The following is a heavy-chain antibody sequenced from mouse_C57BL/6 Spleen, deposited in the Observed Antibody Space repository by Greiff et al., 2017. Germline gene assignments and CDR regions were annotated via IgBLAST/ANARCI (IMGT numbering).Heavy chain of an antibody. CDR3: ARGGGISYPDYAMDY. Sequence: QVQLKQPGAELVMPGASVKMSCKASGYTFTSYWMHWVKQRPGQGLEWIGEIDPSDSYTNYNQKFKGKSTLTVDKSSSTAYMQLSSLTSEDSAVYYCARGGGISYPDYAMDYWGQGTTVTVSS. J-gene: IGHJ4*01. CDR2: IDPSDSYT. D-gene: IGHD1-1*01. CDR1: GYTFTSYW. V-gene: IGHV1-69*01.